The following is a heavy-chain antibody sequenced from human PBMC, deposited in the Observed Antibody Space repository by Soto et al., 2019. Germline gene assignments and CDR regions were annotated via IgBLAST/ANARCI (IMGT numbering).Heavy chain of an antibody. Sequence: GASVKVSCKASGGTFSSYAISWVRQAPGQGLEWMGGIIPIFGTANYAQKFQGRVTITADESTSTAYMELSSLRSGDTAVYYCAMSPSSSGWNGATGYWGQGTLVTVSS. D-gene: IGHD6-19*01. V-gene: IGHV1-69*13. CDR1: GGTFSSYA. J-gene: IGHJ4*02. CDR2: IIPIFGTA. CDR3: AMSPSSSGWNGATGY.